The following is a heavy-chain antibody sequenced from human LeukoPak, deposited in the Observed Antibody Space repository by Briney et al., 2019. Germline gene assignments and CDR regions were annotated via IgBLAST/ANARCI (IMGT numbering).Heavy chain of an antibody. CDR3: ARTYCDILTGQPNSYYYYYGMDV. J-gene: IGHJ6*02. CDR1: GGTFSSYA. CDR2: IIPILGIA. Sequence: ASVKLSCKAAGGTFSSYAISWVRQAPGQGLEWMGRIIPILGIANYAQKFQGRVTITADKSTSTAYMELSSMRSEDTAVYYCARTYCDILTGQPNSYYYYYGMDVWGQGTTVTVSS. V-gene: IGHV1-69*04. D-gene: IGHD3-9*01.